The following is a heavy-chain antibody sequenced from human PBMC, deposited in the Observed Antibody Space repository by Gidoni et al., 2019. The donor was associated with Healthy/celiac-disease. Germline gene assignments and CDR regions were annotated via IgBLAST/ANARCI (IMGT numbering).Heavy chain of an antibody. CDR2: ISWNSGSI. Sequence: EVQLVESGGGLVQPGRSLRLSCAASGFPFDDYAMHWVRQAPGKGLEWVSGISWNSGSIGYADSVKGRFTISRDNAKNSLYLQMNSLRAEDTALYYCAKDTTASYYYGMDVWGQGTTVTVSS. CDR1: GFPFDDYA. CDR3: AKDTTASYYYGMDV. D-gene: IGHD1-26*01. V-gene: IGHV3-9*01. J-gene: IGHJ6*02.